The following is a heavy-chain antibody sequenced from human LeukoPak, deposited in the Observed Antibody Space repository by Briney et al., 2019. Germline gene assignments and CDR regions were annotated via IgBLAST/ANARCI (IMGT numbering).Heavy chain of an antibody. J-gene: IGHJ4*02. CDR3: AKRGHYSINWYHYFDY. D-gene: IGHD6-13*01. CDR1: GFTFTTYG. V-gene: IGHV3-30*18. Sequence: GGTLRLSCAASGFTFTTYGLHWVRQAAGKGLEWVAAIASNGGREYYADSVKGRSTISRDNSKNTLFLQMYSLRPDDTAVYYCAKRGHYSINWYHYFDYWGQGTLGTVSS. CDR2: IASNGGRE.